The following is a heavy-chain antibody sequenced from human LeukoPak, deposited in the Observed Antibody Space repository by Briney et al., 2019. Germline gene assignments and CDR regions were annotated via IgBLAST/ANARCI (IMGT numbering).Heavy chain of an antibody. CDR3: ARGTPSGYGLYYFDY. J-gene: IGHJ4*02. Sequence: PSETLSHTCTVSGGSISSYYWSWIRQHPGKGLEWIGYIYYSGSTNYNPSLKSRVTISVDTSKNQFFLKLSSVTAADTAVYYCARGTPSGYGLYYFDYWGQGTLVTVSS. D-gene: IGHD5-12*01. V-gene: IGHV4-59*01. CDR2: IYYSGST. CDR1: GGSISSYY.